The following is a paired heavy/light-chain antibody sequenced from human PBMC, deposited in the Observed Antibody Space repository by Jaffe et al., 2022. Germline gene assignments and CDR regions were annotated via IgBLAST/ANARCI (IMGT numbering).Heavy chain of an antibody. CDR3: ARGRCGAGGCYSTGRFFDS. Sequence: EVQLIESGGGLVQPGGSLRLSCAASGFDFKTHGMTWLRQAPGTGLEWVAYISKLSTTYYSDSAKGRFTISRDNAKGTVFLQMSSLGADDAAVYFCARGRCGAGGCYSTGRFFDSWGRGTLVTVSS. CDR1: GFDFKTHG. CDR2: ISKLSTT. J-gene: IGHJ4*02. V-gene: IGHV3-48*01. D-gene: IGHD2-15*01.
Light chain of an antibody. J-gene: IGKJ4*01. CDR2: KAS. V-gene: IGKV1-5*03. CDR1: QSVNSW. CDR3: QQYHSYSLT. Sequence: DIHMTQSPSTLSASVGDRVTITCRASQSVNSWLAWYQQKPGEAPKVLIYKASTLESGVPSRFSGSGSGTEFTLTITSLQPDDFATYYCQQYHSYSLTFGGGTKVEIK.